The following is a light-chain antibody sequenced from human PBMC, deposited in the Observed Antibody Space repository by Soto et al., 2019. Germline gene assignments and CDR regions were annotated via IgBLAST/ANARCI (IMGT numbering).Light chain of an antibody. CDR2: RNN. J-gene: IGLJ3*02. CDR3: AAWDDSLSGRV. V-gene: IGLV1-47*01. Sequence: QSVPTQPPSASGTPGQRVTISCSGRSSNIGSNYIYWYQQVPGTAPKLLIYRNNQRPSGVPDRFSGSKSGTSASLAISGLRSEDEADYYCAAWDDSLSGRVFGGGTQLTVL. CDR1: SSNIGSNY.